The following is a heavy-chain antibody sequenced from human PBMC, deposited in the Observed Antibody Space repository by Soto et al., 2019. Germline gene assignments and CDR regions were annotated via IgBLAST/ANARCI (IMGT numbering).Heavy chain of an antibody. J-gene: IGHJ2*01. Sequence: QVQLVESGGGVVQPGRSLRLSCAASGFTFSSYAMHWVRQAPGKGLEWVAVISYDGSNKYYADSVKGRFTISRDNSKNXLXLXXNSLRAEDTAVYYCARDHSPYCGGDCPLGHWYFDLWGRGTLVTVSS. CDR3: ARDHSPYCGGDCPLGHWYFDL. D-gene: IGHD2-21*02. CDR2: ISYDGSNK. V-gene: IGHV3-30-3*01. CDR1: GFTFSSYA.